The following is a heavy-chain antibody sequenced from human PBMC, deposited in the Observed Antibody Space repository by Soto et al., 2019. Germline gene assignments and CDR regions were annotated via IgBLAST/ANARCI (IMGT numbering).Heavy chain of an antibody. Sequence: KISCKGSGYSFTSYWIGWVRQMPGKGLEWMGIIYPGDSDTRYSPSFQGQVTISADKSISTAYLQWSSLKASDTAMYYCARGMLGYDFWSGYSRTYGMDVWGQGTTVTVSS. CDR2: IYPGDSDT. CDR1: GYSFTSYW. D-gene: IGHD3-3*01. V-gene: IGHV5-51*01. CDR3: ARGMLGYDFWSGYSRTYGMDV. J-gene: IGHJ6*02.